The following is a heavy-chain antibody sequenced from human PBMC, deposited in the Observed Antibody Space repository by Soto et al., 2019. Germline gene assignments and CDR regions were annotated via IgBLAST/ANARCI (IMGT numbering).Heavy chain of an antibody. CDR3: AREMHASIDVFNV. CDR1: GASLISGGYY. V-gene: IGHV4-31*03. CDR2: FYHTGKT. J-gene: IGHJ3*01. D-gene: IGHD6-6*01. Sequence: QVQLQESGPGLVKPSQTLSLTCTVSGASLISGGYYWTWIRHHPGKGLEWIGYFYHTGKTYYNPSLESRLSISGDTSKNHFPLTLTSVTAANTAVYYCAREMHASIDVFNVWGQGTVVTVSS.